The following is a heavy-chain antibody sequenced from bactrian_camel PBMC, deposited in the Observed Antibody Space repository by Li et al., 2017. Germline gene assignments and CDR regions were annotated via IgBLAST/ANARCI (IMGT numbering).Heavy chain of an antibody. D-gene: IGHD7*01. V-gene: IGHV3S53*01. CDR3: AADSRLKGACDNGGFEY. Sequence: HVQLVESGGGSVQAGGSLRLSCEASGYTFSNYSMLWVRQAPGKEREEVARITSVGSTNYADSVKGRFTISEVNAKNTLSLQMNSLEPEDTAIYYCAADSRLKGACDNGGFEYWGQGTQVTVS. CDR2: ITSVGST. CDR1: GYTFSNYS. J-gene: IGHJ4*01.